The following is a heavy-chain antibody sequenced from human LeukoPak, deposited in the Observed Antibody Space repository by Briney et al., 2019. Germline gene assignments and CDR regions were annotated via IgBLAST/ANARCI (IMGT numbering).Heavy chain of an antibody. V-gene: IGHV3-33*08. CDR1: GFTFSNAW. J-gene: IGHJ4*02. D-gene: IGHD4-17*01. CDR3: ARANGDSYFDY. Sequence: GGSLRLSCAASGFTFSNAWMSWVRQAPGKGLEWVAVIWYDGSNKYYADSVKGRFTISRDNSRNTLYLQMNSLRAEDTAVYYCARANGDSYFDYWGQGTLVTVSS. CDR2: IWYDGSNK.